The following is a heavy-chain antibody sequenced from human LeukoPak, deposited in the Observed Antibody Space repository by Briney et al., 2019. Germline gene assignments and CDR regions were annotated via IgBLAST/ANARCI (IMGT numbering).Heavy chain of an antibody. CDR2: IIPILGIA. J-gene: IGHJ5*02. Sequence: SVKVSCKASGGTFSSYAISWVRQAPGQGLEWMGRIIPILGIANYAQKFQGRVTITADKSTSTAYMELSSLRSEDTAVYYCAREGGDTPNWFDPWGQGTLVTVSS. CDR3: AREGGDTPNWFDP. D-gene: IGHD3-16*01. V-gene: IGHV1-69*04. CDR1: GGTFSSYA.